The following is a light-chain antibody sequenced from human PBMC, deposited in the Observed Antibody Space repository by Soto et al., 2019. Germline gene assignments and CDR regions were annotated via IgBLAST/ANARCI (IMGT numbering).Light chain of an antibody. CDR1: SSDVGSYNY. J-gene: IGLJ1*01. Sequence: QSALTQPASVSGSPGQSITISCTGTSSDVGSYNYVSWYQHHPGKAPKLMIYDVSNRPSGVSNRFSGSKSGNMASLTISGLQAEDEADYYCSSYTSSTTYVFGTGTKLTVL. CDR2: DVS. CDR3: SSYTSSTTYV. V-gene: IGLV2-14*01.